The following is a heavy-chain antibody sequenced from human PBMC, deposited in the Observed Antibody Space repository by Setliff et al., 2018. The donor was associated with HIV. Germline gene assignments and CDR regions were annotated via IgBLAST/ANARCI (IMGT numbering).Heavy chain of an antibody. CDR1: GYTFSGFG. CDR2: ISAYNGNT. Sequence: ASVKVSCKASGYTFSGFGISWVRQAPGQGLEWMGWISAYNGNTKSAQNLQGRVTMTTDTSTSTAHMELRSLRSDDTAVYYCARDREYMDVWGKGTTVTVSS. J-gene: IGHJ6*03. CDR3: ARDREYMDV. V-gene: IGHV1-18*01.